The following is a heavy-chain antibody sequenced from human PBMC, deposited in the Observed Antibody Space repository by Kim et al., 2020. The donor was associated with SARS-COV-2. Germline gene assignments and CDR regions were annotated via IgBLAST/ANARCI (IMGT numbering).Heavy chain of an antibody. Sequence: YYADSGKGRFTISRNNSKNTLYLQMNSLRAEDTAVYYCAKDLGYSYGIDYWGQGTLVTVSS. CDR3: AKDLGYSYGIDY. J-gene: IGHJ4*02. D-gene: IGHD5-18*01. V-gene: IGHV3-30*02.